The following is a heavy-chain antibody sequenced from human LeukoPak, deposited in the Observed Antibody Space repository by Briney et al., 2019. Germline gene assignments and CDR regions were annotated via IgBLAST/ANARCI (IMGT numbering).Heavy chain of an antibody. D-gene: IGHD2-2*01. J-gene: IGHJ1*01. CDR2: IIPIFGTA. CDR3: ARGPDCSSTSCYADYFQH. V-gene: IGHV1-69*13. Sequence: ASVKVSCKASGGTFSSYAISWVRQAPGQGLEWMGGIIPIFGTANYAQKFQGRVTITADESTSTAYMELSSLRSEDAAVYYCARGPDCSSTSCYADYFQHWGQGTLVTVSS. CDR1: GGTFSSYA.